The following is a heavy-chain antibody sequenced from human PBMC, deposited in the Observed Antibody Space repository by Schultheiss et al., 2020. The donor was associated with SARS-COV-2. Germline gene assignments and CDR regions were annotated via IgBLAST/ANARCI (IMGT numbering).Heavy chain of an antibody. CDR2: INHSGST. Sequence: SETLSLTCAVYGGSFSGYYWSWIRQPPGKGLEWIGEINHSGSTNYNPSLKSRVTISVDKSKNQFSLKLSSVTAADTAVYYCASKTVVVGAIDYWGQGTLVTVSS. V-gene: IGHV4-34*01. J-gene: IGHJ4*02. D-gene: IGHD1-26*01. CDR3: ASKTVVVGAIDY. CDR1: GGSFSGYY.